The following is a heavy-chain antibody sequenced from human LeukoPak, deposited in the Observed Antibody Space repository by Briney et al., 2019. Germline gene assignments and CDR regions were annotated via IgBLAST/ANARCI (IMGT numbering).Heavy chain of an antibody. D-gene: IGHD6-19*01. CDR3: AKDSSGWYYYYGMDV. J-gene: IGHJ6*02. CDR2: IGGSDGST. Sequence: GGSLRLSCAASGLTFSNYAMTWVRQAPGKGLEWVSVIGGSDGSTHYADSVKGRFTISRDNSKNTLNLQMNSLRAEDTAVYYCAKDSSGWYYYYGMDVWGQGTTVTVSS. V-gene: IGHV3-23*01. CDR1: GLTFSNYA.